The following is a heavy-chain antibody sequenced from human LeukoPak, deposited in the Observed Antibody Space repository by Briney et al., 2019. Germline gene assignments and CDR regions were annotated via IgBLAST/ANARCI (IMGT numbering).Heavy chain of an antibody. CDR1: GFTFTTNW. D-gene: IGHD2-15*01. CDR2: IYHSGST. V-gene: IGHV4-4*02. Sequence: GSLRLSCAASGFTFTTNWMTWVRQAPGKGLEWIGSIYHSGSTYYNPSLKSRVTISVDTSKNQFSLKLSSVTAADTAVYYCARDNIVVVAATKAYYFDYWGQGTLVTVSS. CDR3: ARDNIVVVAATKAYYFDY. J-gene: IGHJ4*02.